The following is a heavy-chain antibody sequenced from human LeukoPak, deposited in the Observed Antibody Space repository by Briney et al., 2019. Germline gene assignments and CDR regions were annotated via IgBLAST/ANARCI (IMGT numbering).Heavy chain of an antibody. V-gene: IGHV3-20*04. CDR1: GFTFDDYG. D-gene: IGHD3-10*01. CDR3: ARRRRMVRGINYYMDV. J-gene: IGHJ6*03. Sequence: GGSLRLSCAASGFTFDDYGMSWVRQAPGKGLEWVSGINWNGGSTGYADPVKGRFTISRDNAKNSLYLQMNSLRAEDTALYYCARRRRMVRGINYYMDVWGKGTTVTVSS. CDR2: INWNGGST.